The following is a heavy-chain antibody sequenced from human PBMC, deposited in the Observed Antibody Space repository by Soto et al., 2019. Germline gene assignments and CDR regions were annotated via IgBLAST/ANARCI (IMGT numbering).Heavy chain of an antibody. CDR3: ARVDDYVWGSYRPSIWFDP. CDR1: GGSISSGGYY. D-gene: IGHD3-16*02. V-gene: IGHV4-39*01. CDR2: IYYSGST. Sequence: SETLSLTCTVSGGSISSGGYYWSWIRQHPGKGLEWIGCIYYSGSTYYNPSLKSRVTISVDTSKNQFSLKLSSVTAADTAVYYCARVDDYVWGSYRPSIWFDPWGQGTLVTVSS. J-gene: IGHJ5*02.